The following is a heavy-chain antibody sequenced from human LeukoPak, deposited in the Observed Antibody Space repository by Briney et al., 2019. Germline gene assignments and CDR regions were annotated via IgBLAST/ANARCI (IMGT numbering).Heavy chain of an antibody. D-gene: IGHD3-3*01. V-gene: IGHV4-38-2*02. J-gene: IGHJ4*02. CDR1: GYSISSGYC. Sequence: PSETLSLTCTVSGYSISSGYCWGWIRQPPGKGLEWIGTIYHDGRTYFNPSLKSRVTISLDTSKNQFSLKLSSVTAADTAVYYCARGIYDFWSGYYLGAPDYWGQGTLVTVSS. CDR3: ARGIYDFWSGYYLGAPDY. CDR2: IYHDGRT.